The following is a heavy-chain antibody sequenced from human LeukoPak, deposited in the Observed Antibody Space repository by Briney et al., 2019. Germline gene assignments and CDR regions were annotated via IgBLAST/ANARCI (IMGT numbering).Heavy chain of an antibody. CDR3: ARDQRKSVAGTYYYMDV. D-gene: IGHD6-19*01. Sequence: GGSLRLSCAASGFTFSSYSMNWVRQAPGKGLEWVSYISSSSSTIYYADSVKGRFTISRDNAKNSLYLQMNSLRAEDTAVYYCARDQRKSVAGTYYYMDVWGKGTTVTVSS. J-gene: IGHJ6*03. V-gene: IGHV3-48*01. CDR2: ISSSSSTI. CDR1: GFTFSSYS.